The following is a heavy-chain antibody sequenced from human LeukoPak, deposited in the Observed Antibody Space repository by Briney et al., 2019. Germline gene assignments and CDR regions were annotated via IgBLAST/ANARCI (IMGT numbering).Heavy chain of an antibody. CDR3: VKVRGRARVGYFDY. V-gene: IGHV3-74*01. CDR1: GLTFSSSW. CDR2: INKDGSVT. Sequence: GRSLRLSCAASGLTFSSSWIHWVRQAPGKGLVWVSRINKDGSVTDYAESVKGRFSISRDNAKNTLYLQMNSLRVEDTAIYYCVKVRGRARVGYFDYWGQGTLVTVSS. D-gene: IGHD1-26*01. J-gene: IGHJ4*02.